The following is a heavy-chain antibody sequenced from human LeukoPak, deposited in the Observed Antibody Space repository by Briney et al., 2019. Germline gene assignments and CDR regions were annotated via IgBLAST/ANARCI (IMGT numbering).Heavy chain of an antibody. CDR2: ISAYNGNT. Sequence: ASVKVSCKASGYTFTSYGISWVRQAPGQGLEWMGWISAYNGNTNYAQKLQGRVTMTTDTSTSTVYMELSSLRSEDTAVYYCARASDYGDYKFDPWGQGTLVTVSS. CDR1: GYTFTSYG. V-gene: IGHV1-18*01. D-gene: IGHD4-17*01. J-gene: IGHJ5*02. CDR3: ARASDYGDYKFDP.